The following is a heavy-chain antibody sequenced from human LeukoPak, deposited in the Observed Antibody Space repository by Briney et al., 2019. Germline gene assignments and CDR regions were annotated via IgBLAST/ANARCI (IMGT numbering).Heavy chain of an antibody. J-gene: IGHJ4*02. CDR1: GGSISSYY. Sequence: SETLSLTCTVSGGSISSYYWSWIRQPPGKGLEWIGYVYYSGSAHYNPSLKSRVTISVDTSKNQFSLKLSSVTAADTAVYYCARGPTRYYCDYWGQGTLVSVSS. V-gene: IGHV4-59*01. CDR2: VYYSGSA. CDR3: ARGPTRYYCDY.